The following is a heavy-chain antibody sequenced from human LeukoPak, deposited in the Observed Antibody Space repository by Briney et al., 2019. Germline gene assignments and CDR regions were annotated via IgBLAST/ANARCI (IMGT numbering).Heavy chain of an antibody. J-gene: IGHJ4*02. CDR2: ISGHNGHT. CDR3: ARGPGIAVAGVFDY. Sequence: ASVKVSCTASGYTFTSYGINWVRQAPGQGLEWMGWISGHNGHTNYVQKMQGRVTMTTDTSTNTAYMELRNLTSDDTAVYYCARGPGIAVAGVFDYWGQGSLVTVSS. D-gene: IGHD6-19*01. V-gene: IGHV1-18*04. CDR1: GYTFTSYG.